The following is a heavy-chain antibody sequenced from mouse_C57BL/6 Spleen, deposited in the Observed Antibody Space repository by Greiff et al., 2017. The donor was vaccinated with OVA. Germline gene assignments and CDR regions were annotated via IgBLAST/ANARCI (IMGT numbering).Heavy chain of an antibody. CDR2: IDPSDSYT. Sequence: QVQLQQPGAELVRPGTSVKLSCKASGYTFTSYWMHWVKQRPGQGLEWIGVIDPSDSYTNYNQKFKGKATLTVDTSSSTAYMQLSSLTSEDSAVYYCASERGYDYYFDYWGQGTTLTVSS. J-gene: IGHJ2*01. D-gene: IGHD2-4*01. CDR3: ASERGYDYYFDY. CDR1: GYTFTSYW. V-gene: IGHV1-59*01.